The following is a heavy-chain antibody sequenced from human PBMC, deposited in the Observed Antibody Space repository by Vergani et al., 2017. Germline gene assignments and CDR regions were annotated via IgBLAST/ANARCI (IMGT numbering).Heavy chain of an antibody. CDR3: ARDRSTTIVVVPAASYMDV. V-gene: IGHV1-18*01. CDR2: VSPYNGNT. Sequence: QSQLVQSGDEVKKPGASVKVSCKTSGYSFINYGISWVRQAPGQGLEWLGWVSPYNGNTNYGQKIQGRVTMTTDTSTRTAYMQLRSLTFDDTAVYYCARDRSTTIVVVPAASYMDVWGKGTTVTVSS. CDR1: GYSFINYG. D-gene: IGHD2-2*01. J-gene: IGHJ6*03.